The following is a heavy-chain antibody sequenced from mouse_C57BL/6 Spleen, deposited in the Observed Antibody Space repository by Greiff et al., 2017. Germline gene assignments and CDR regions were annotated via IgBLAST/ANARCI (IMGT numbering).Heavy chain of an antibody. CDR1: GYTFTDYN. J-gene: IGHJ1*03. D-gene: IGHD1-1*01. V-gene: IGHV1-18*01. CDR3: ARGYYGSSRWYFDV. Sequence: EVQLQQSGPELVKPGASVKIPCKASGYTFTDYNMDWVKQSHGKSLEWIGDINPNNGCTIYNQKFKGKATLTVDKSSSTAYMELRSLTSEDTAVYYCARGYYGSSRWYFDVWGTGTTVTVSS. CDR2: INPNNGCT.